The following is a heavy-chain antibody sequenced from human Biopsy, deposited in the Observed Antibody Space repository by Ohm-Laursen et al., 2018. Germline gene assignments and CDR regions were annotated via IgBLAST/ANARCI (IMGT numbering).Heavy chain of an antibody. CDR2: IWYDGSNK. J-gene: IGHJ2*01. CDR3: ARDQSGLRGINWYFDL. V-gene: IGHV3-33*08. CDR1: GFTFSSYG. D-gene: IGHD5/OR15-5a*01. Sequence: LSLTCAASGFTFSSYGMHWVRQAPGKGLEWVALIWYDGSNKNSEDSVKGRFTVSRDNSKNTLFLQMNNLRAEDTAVYYCARDQSGLRGINWYFDLWGRGTLVTVSS.